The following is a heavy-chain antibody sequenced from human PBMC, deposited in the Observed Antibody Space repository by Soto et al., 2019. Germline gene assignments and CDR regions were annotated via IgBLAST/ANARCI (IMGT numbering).Heavy chain of an antibody. V-gene: IGHV1-3*01. CDR3: ARELQGLYYFDY. D-gene: IGHD4-4*01. J-gene: IGHJ4*02. Sequence: ASVKGYCKASEYSFSFYTLDWVRQAPGQRLEWMGWINAGNGDSKYSQKFQGRVSISRDTSASTASMELSSLTSEDTAVYYCARELQGLYYFDYWGQGTLVTVSS. CDR1: EYSFSFYT. CDR2: INAGNGDS.